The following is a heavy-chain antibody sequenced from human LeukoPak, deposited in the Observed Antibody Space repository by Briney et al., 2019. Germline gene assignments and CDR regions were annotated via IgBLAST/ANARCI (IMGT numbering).Heavy chain of an antibody. CDR1: GFKLDDYA. V-gene: IGHV3-9*01. J-gene: IGHJ4*02. CDR2: ITSNSDAI. CDR3: ARTDDYGESTDY. D-gene: IGHD4-17*01. Sequence: GGSLRLSCAASGFKLDDYAMHWVRQAPGKGLEWVSGITSNSDAIGYADSVRGRFTISRDNAKNTLYLQMNSLRAEDTAVYYCARTDDYGESTDYWGQGTLVTVSS.